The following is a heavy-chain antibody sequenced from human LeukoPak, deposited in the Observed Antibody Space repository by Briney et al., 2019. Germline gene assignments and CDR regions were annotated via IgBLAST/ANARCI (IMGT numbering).Heavy chain of an antibody. J-gene: IGHJ6*02. D-gene: IGHD2-2*01. CDR3: ASPSLVYCSSTSCPTHPYYYYGMDV. CDR1: GGTFSSYA. CDR2: IIPIFGTA. Sequence: GASVKVSCKASGGTFSSYAISWVRQAPGQGLEWMGGIIPIFGTANYAQKFQGRVTITADESTSTAYMELSSLRSEDTAVYYCASPSLVYCSSTSCPTHPYYYYGMDVWGQGTTVTVSS. V-gene: IGHV1-69*13.